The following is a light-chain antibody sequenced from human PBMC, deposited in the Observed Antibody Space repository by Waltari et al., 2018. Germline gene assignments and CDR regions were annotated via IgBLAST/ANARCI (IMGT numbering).Light chain of an antibody. CDR3: SSYTSSSTWV. CDR2: DVS. CDR1: RSDVGGTNY. J-gene: IGLJ3*02. Sequence: QSALTQPASVSGSPGQSITISCTGTRSDVGGTNYVSWYQQPPGKAPKLMIYDVSNRPSGVSNRFSGSKSGNTASLTISGLQAEDEADYYCSSYTSSSTWVFGGGTKLTVL. V-gene: IGLV2-14*03.